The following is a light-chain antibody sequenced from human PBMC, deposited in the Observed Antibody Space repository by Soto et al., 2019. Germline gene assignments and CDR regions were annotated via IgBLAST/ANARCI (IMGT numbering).Light chain of an antibody. Sequence: QSALTQPTSVSGSPGQSITISCTGNHNDIGTYDYVSWYQQHPGRAPRLLIYGVTTRPSGFSDRFSASKSGLTASLTISGLQHEDEADYYCSSFTSDRIYVFGPGTKLTVL. CDR3: SSFTSDRIYV. CDR1: HNDIGTYDY. CDR2: GVT. V-gene: IGLV2-14*03. J-gene: IGLJ1*01.